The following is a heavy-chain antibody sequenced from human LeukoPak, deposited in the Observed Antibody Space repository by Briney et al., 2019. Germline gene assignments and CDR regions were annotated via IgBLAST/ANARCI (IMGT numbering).Heavy chain of an antibody. D-gene: IGHD3-3*01. V-gene: IGHV4-34*01. CDR2: INHSGST. Sequence: TSETLSLTCAVYGGSFSGYYWSWIRQPPGKGLEWIGEINHSGSTNYNPSLKSRVTISVDTSKNQFSLKLSSVTAADTAVYYCARQCPAEYAFWSGSFQRRYYYYYMDVWGKGTTVTVSS. J-gene: IGHJ6*03. CDR3: ARQCPAEYAFWSGSFQRRYYYYYMDV. CDR1: GGSFSGYY.